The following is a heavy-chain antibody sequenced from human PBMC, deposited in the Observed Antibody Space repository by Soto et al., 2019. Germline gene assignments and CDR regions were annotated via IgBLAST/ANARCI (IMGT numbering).Heavy chain of an antibody. D-gene: IGHD6-13*01. J-gene: IGHJ6*03. CDR2: ISWNSGSI. Sequence: PGGSLRLSCAASGFTFDDYAMHWVRQAPGKGQEWISGISWNSGSIGYADSVKGRFTISRDNAKNSLYLQMNSLRAEDTALYYCAKGQLADYYYYYYYMDVWGKGTTVTV. V-gene: IGHV3-9*01. CDR3: AKGQLADYYYYYYYMDV. CDR1: GFTFDDYA.